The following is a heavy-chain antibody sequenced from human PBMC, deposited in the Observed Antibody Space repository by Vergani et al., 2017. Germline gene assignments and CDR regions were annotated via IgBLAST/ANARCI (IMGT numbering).Heavy chain of an antibody. D-gene: IGHD3-22*01. CDR1: GYSINSDFY. CDR2: IYPSGNT. CDR3: ARGPAPSGVSDDSSGYDY. V-gene: IGHV4-38-2*01. Sequence: QVQLQESGPGLVKPSETLSLTCAVSGYSINSDFYWGWIRQPPGKGLEWIATIYPSGNTYYNPSLNSRLTMSVDTSKNQFSLKLSSVTAADTAVYYCARGPAPSGVSDDSSGYDYWGQGTLVTVSS. J-gene: IGHJ4*02.